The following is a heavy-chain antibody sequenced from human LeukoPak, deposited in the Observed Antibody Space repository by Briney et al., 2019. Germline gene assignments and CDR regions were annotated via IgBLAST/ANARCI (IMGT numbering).Heavy chain of an antibody. D-gene: IGHD3-10*01. Sequence: PSETLSLTCVASAYSISSGYYWGWIRQPPGKGLEWIGSIFHTGRTYYNPSLMGRVTLSVDTSKNQFSLRLMSVTAADTAVYYCARSQANEGMGYWGQGALVTVSS. CDR2: IFHTGRT. CDR1: AYSISSGYY. CDR3: ARSQANEGMGY. J-gene: IGHJ4*02. V-gene: IGHV4-38-2*01.